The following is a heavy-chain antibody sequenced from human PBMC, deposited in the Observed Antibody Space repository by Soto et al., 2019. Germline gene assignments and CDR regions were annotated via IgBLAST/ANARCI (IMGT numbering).Heavy chain of an antibody. CDR3: ATAGPCVPYCSSTSPNTCGIWFDP. V-gene: IGHV4-38-2*01. Sequence: QVQLQESGPGLVKASETLSLTCAVSGYSISSGYYWGLLRQPPGKGLEWIGSIYHGGSTYYTPSLNSRVILSIDITNNLVSPLLDSVTPSATAVYSCATAGPCVPYCSSTSPNTCGIWFDPWGQGNLVTVSS. CDR2: IYHGGST. CDR1: GYSISSGYY. D-gene: IGHD2-21*01. J-gene: IGHJ5*02.